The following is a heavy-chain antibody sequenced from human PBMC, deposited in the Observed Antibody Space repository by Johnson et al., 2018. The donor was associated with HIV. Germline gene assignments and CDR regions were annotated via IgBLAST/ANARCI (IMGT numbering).Heavy chain of an antibody. D-gene: IGHD1-26*01. Sequence: EVQLVESGGGLVQPGGSLRLSCAASGFTSSYYDMHWVRQGPGKGLQWVSGISGSGGSTYYADSVKGRFTISRDNSKNTLYLQMNSLRAEDTAVYYCAKGGGSYSDAFDIWGQGTMVTVSS. J-gene: IGHJ3*02. CDR3: AKGGGSYSDAFDI. CDR2: ISGSGGST. CDR1: GFTSSYYD. V-gene: IGHV3-23*04.